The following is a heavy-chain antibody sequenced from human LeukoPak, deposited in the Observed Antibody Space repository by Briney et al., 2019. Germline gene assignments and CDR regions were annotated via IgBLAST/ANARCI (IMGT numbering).Heavy chain of an antibody. D-gene: IGHD3-10*01. V-gene: IGHV3-74*01. Sequence: GGSLRLSCAASGFTFSNYWMHWVRQAPGKGLMWVSRITTDENASNCADSLRGRFTISRDNAKNTLYLQMNSLRAEDMALYYCAKGDTMVRGPLVDWGQGTLVTVSS. J-gene: IGHJ4*02. CDR1: GFTFSNYW. CDR2: ITTDENAS. CDR3: AKGDTMVRGPLVD.